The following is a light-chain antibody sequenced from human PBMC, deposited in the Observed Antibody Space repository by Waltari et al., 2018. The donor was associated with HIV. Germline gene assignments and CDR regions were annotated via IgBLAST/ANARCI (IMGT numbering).Light chain of an antibody. CDR3: QQYFQPPLT. V-gene: IGKV4-1*01. Sequence: DIVMTQSSESLVVSLGERATIPCQSSQNILYKSNSRNYVAWYQKKLGQSPTLLIYWASTRQSGVPDRFSGSGSGTNFTLTINTLQAEDVGVYYCQQYFQPPLTFGPGTKV. CDR2: WAS. J-gene: IGKJ3*01. CDR1: QNILYKSNSRNY.